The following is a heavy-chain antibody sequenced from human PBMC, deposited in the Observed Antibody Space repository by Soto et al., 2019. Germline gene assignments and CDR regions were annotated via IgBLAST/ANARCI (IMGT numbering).Heavy chain of an antibody. CDR2: IYYSGST. Sequence: SETLSLTCTVSGGSISSSSYYWGWNRQPPGKGLEWIGSIYYSGSTYYNPSLKSRVTISEDTSKNQSSLELLSVTTADTSVYFCAAGEASSRNLAPYYFDFWGQGTLVTVSS. V-gene: IGHV4-39*07. D-gene: IGHD6-13*01. CDR1: GGSISSSSYY. J-gene: IGHJ4*02. CDR3: AAGEASSRNLAPYYFDF.